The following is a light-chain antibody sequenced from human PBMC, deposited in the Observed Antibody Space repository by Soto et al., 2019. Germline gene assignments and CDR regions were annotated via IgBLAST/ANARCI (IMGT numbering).Light chain of an antibody. CDR3: QQYATSPRT. CDR1: QSVTKSY. Sequence: EIVLTQSPGTLSLSPGERATLSCRARQSVTKSYLAWYQQKPGQAPRLLVYGASSRATGIPDRFSGSGSGTDFTLTISRLEPEDFAVYYCQQYATSPRTFGGGNRVEIK. J-gene: IGKJ4*01. V-gene: IGKV3-20*01. CDR2: GAS.